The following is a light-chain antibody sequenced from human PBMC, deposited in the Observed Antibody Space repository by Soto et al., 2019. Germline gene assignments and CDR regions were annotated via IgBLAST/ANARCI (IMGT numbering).Light chain of an antibody. V-gene: IGKV3-20*01. CDR2: GSS. CDR1: QRVSSRY. J-gene: IGKJ1*01. Sequence: EIVLTQSPGTLSLSPGERATISCRAIQRVSSRYFAWFQQRPGQVPRLLVFGSSSRAPGIPDRFSGSGSGTDFTLTISRLEPEDFGVYYCQQYYHSPRTFGQGTKVDIK. CDR3: QQYYHSPRT.